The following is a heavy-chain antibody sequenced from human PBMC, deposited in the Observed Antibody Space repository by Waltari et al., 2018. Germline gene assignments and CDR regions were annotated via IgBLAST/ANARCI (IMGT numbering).Heavy chain of an antibody. Sequence: QLRLPESGPGVVKPSETLSLTCTVSRGPLSSGIHYWSWVRQYPAGGGMEWIGRIFSRGGTKYNPSVNGRATLSVDAARQQFSLRLTSVTAADTAVYFCARHVAMAGKEHFDRWGQGSLVIVS. D-gene: IGHD6-19*01. CDR2: IFSRGGT. CDR1: RGPLSSGIHY. J-gene: IGHJ5*01. CDR3: ARHVAMAGKEHFDR. V-gene: IGHV4-61*02.